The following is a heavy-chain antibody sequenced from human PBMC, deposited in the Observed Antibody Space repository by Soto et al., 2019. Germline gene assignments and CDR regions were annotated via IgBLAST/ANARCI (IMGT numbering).Heavy chain of an antibody. Sequence: QVQVGESGGGVVQPGRALRLSCAASGFTFSSYAMHWVRQAPGKGLEWVAIISYDGSDKYYADSVKGRFTISRDNSKNTLYLQMNSPSTEYTGVYHGARGGRLRHFDYWGVGTLVTVFS. CDR1: GFTFSSYA. CDR2: ISYDGSDK. D-gene: IGHD5-12*01. CDR3: ARGGRLRHFDY. J-gene: IGHJ4*02. V-gene: IGHV3-30*04.